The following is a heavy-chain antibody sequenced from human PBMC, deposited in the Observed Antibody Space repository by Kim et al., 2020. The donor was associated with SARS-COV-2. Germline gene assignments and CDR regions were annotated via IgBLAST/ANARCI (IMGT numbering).Heavy chain of an antibody. J-gene: IGHJ4*03. D-gene: IGHD3-22*01. CDR1: GFTFTSHA. CDR2: RGGIDGTN. CDR3: LTGAWGWLWDS. Sequence: GGSLRLSCTTSGFTFTSHAMSWFRRAPGKGLGWFSGRGGIDGTNYYVAPGKGQLPFSRDAPRNPLFSQISGLEADATAAYSVLTGAWGWLWDSWGQGTL. V-gene: IGHV3-23*01.